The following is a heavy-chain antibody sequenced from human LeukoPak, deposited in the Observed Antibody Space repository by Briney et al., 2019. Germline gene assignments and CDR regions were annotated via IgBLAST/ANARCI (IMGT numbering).Heavy chain of an antibody. CDR2: IYHSGNT. V-gene: IGHV4-4*02. CDR3: ARHGYCSGGSCYNYYYYMDV. D-gene: IGHD2-15*01. CDR1: GDSISSSHW. J-gene: IGHJ6*03. Sequence: PSETLSLTCAVSGDSISSSHWWSWVRQSPGRGLEWIGEIYHSGNTNYNPSLKSRVTISVDTSKNQFSLKLSSVTAADTAVYYCARHGYCSGGSCYNYYYYMDVWGKGTTVTISS.